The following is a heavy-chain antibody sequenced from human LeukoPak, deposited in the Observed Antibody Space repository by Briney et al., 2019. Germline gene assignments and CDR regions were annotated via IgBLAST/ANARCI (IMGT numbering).Heavy chain of an antibody. Sequence: GRSLRLSCAASGFTFSSYAMPWVRQAPGKGLKWVAVISYDGSNKYYADSVKGRFTISRDNSKNTLYLQMNSLRAEDTAVCYCARDQLPDTYYYDSSGSPPDYWGQGTLVTVSS. V-gene: IGHV3-30-3*01. J-gene: IGHJ4*02. CDR1: GFTFSSYA. CDR3: ARDQLPDTYYYDSSGSPPDY. D-gene: IGHD3-22*01. CDR2: ISYDGSNK.